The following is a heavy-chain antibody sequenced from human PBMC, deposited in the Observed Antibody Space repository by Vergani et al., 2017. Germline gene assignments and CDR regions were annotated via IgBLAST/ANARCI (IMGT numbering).Heavy chain of an antibody. CDR3: ARDVGSTRRGWFDL. CDR2: IYYSGST. J-gene: IGHJ5*02. Sequence: QVQLQESGPGLVKPSETLSLTCTVSGGSISSYYWSWIRQPPGKGLEWIGYIYYSGSTNYNPSLKSRVTISVDTSKNQFSLKLSSVTAADTAVYYCARDVGSTRRGWFDLWGQGTLVTVSS. D-gene: IGHD6-13*01. V-gene: IGHV4-59*01. CDR1: GGSISSYY.